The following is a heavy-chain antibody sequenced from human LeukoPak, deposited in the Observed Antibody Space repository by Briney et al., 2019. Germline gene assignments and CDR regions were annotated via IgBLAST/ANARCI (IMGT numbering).Heavy chain of an antibody. J-gene: IGHJ4*02. CDR1: GDSINSFY. V-gene: IGHV4-59*08. CDR2: VFHTGDT. D-gene: IGHD2-15*01. Sequence: PSETLSLTCAVSGDSINSFYWSWIRQPPGKGLEWIGYVFHTGDTNSNPPLKSRVTVSLDTSTSQVSLRLTSVTAADTAVYYCARHPFATPFDHWGRGILVTVSS. CDR3: ARHPFATPFDH.